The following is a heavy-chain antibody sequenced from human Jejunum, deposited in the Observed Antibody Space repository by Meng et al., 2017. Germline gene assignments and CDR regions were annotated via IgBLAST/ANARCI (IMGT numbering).Heavy chain of an antibody. V-gene: IGHV6-1*01. CDR3: AGGGLVRSTRGYFDY. CDR1: GESVSSNRAG. J-gene: IGHJ4*02. Sequence: QIQLQQSCPGLVKPSQTLSLTCAISGESVSSNRAGWTWIRQSPSRGLEWLGRTYYRSKWYIDYAVSVKSRITINPDTSKNQFSLHLNSVTPEDTAVYYCAGGGLVRSTRGYFDYWGQGTLVTVSS. CDR2: TYYRSKWYI. D-gene: IGHD1-26*01.